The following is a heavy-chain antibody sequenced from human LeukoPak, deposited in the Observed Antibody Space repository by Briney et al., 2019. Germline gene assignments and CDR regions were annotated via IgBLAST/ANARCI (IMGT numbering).Heavy chain of an antibody. J-gene: IGHJ4*02. CDR3: GTSGLDY. V-gene: IGHV4-34*01. CDR2: INHSGST. CDR1: GGSFSGYY. Sequence: SETLSLTCAVYGGSFSGYYWSWIRQPPGKGLEWIGEINHSGSTNYNPPLKSRVTISVDTSKNQFSLKLSSVTAADTAVYYCGTSGLDYWGQGTLVTVSS. D-gene: IGHD1-1*01.